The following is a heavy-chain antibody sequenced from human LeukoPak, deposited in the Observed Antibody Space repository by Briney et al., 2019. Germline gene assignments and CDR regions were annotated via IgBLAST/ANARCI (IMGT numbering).Heavy chain of an antibody. CDR1: GFTFNSYW. CDR3: ASRYGSGSYVAMDV. J-gene: IGHJ6*02. D-gene: IGHD3-10*01. V-gene: IGHV3-74*01. CDR2: INSDGSSI. Sequence: GGSLRLSCAASGFTFNSYWMHWVRQAPGKGLVWVSRINSDGSSISYADSVKGRFTIPRDNAKNTLYLQMNNLRAEDTAVYYCASRYGSGSYVAMDVWGQGTTVTVSS.